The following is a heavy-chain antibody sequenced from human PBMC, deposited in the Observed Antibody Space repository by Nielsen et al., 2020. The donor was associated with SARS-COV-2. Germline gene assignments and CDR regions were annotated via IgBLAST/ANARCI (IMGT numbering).Heavy chain of an antibody. D-gene: IGHD4-17*01. J-gene: IGHJ4*02. Sequence: SGPTLVKPTQTLTLTCTFSGFSLSTSGMCVSWIRQPPGKALEWLARIDWDDDSYYSPSLKTRLTVSKGTSKNQVVLTMANMDPVDTATYYCAHMRDYGDHFDYWGQGTLVTVSS. CDR1: GFSLSTSGMC. CDR2: IDWDDDS. V-gene: IGHV2-70*12. CDR3: AHMRDYGDHFDY.